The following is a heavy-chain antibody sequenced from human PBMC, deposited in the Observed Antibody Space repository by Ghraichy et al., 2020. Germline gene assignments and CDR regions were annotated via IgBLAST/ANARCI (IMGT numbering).Heavy chain of an antibody. Sequence: ASVKVSCKASGYTFTSYDINWVRQATGQGLEWMGWMNPNSGNTGYAQKFQGRVTMTRNTSISTAYMELSSLRSEDTAVYYCARGGYCSGGSCYSTLDYWGQGTLVTVSS. J-gene: IGHJ4*02. CDR2: MNPNSGNT. D-gene: IGHD2-15*01. V-gene: IGHV1-8*01. CDR3: ARGGYCSGGSCYSTLDY. CDR1: GYTFTSYD.